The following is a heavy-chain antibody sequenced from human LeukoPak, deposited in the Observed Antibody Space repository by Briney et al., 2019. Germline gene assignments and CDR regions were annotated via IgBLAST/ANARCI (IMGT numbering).Heavy chain of an antibody. Sequence: GASVKVSCKASGYTFTGYYMHWVRQAPGQGLEWMGWINPNSGGTNYAQKFQGRVTMTRDMSTSTVYMELSSLRSEDTAVYYCASLAYDSSGYLADYWGQGTLVTVSS. CDR3: ASLAYDSSGYLADY. CDR2: INPNSGGT. CDR1: GYTFTGYY. J-gene: IGHJ4*02. D-gene: IGHD3-22*01. V-gene: IGHV1-2*02.